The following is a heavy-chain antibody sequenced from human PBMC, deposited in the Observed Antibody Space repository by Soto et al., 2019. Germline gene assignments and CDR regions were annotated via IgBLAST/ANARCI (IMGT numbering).Heavy chain of an antibody. CDR2: INPSGGST. CDR3: ARGDGLGSSGFYYYYGMNV. Sequence: QVQLVQSGAEVKKPGASVKVSCKASGYTFTNYYIHWVRQAPRQGLEWMGIINPSGGSTSYAQKSQGRVTMTSDTSTSTVYMELSSLRSEDTAVYYCARGDGLGSSGFYYYYGMNVWGHGTTVTVSS. CDR1: GYTFTNYY. V-gene: IGHV1-46*01. J-gene: IGHJ6*01. D-gene: IGHD6-25*01.